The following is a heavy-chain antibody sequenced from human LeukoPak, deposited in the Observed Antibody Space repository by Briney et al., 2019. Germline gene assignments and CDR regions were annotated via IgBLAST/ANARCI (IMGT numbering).Heavy chain of an antibody. D-gene: IGHD2-15*01. Sequence: ASVKVSCKASGYTFTGYYMHWVRQAPGQGLEWMGWINPKSGGTNYAQKFQGRVTMTRDTSISTAYMELSRLRSDDTAVYYCARVVVAVSGWFDPWGQGTLVTVSS. CDR3: ARVVVAVSGWFDP. J-gene: IGHJ5*02. V-gene: IGHV1-2*02. CDR2: INPKSGGT. CDR1: GYTFTGYY.